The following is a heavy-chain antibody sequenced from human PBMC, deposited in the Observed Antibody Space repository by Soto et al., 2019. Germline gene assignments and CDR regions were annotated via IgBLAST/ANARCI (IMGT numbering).Heavy chain of an antibody. D-gene: IGHD3-22*01. CDR1: GFTFSSYG. Sequence: QVQLVESGGGVVQPGRSLRLSCAASGFTFSSYGMHWVRQAPGKGLEWVAVIWYDGSNKYYADSVKGRFTISRDNSKNTLYLQMNSLSAEATAVYYCAREHDSSGYPLDLWGCGTLVTVSS. J-gene: IGHJ2*01. CDR2: IWYDGSNK. CDR3: AREHDSSGYPLDL. V-gene: IGHV3-33*01.